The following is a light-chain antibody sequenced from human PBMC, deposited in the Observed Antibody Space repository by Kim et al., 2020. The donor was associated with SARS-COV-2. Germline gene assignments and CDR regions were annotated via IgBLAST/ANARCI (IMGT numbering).Light chain of an antibody. CDR1: SRTSYY. V-gene: IGLV3-19*01. CDR2: GKN. J-gene: IGLJ1*01. Sequence: ALGHTVRITCQGDSRTSYYASWYQQRPGQAPVLVIYGKNNRPSGIPDRFSGSSSGNTASLTITGALAEDEADYYCNSRDSSAQRYVFGTGTKVTVL. CDR3: NSRDSSAQRYV.